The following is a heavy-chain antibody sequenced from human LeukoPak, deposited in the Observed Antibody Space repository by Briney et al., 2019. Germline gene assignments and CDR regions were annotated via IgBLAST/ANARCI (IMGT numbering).Heavy chain of an antibody. CDR2: IIPIFGRI. Sequence: ASVKVSCKASGGTFISYAISWVRQAPGQGLEWMGGIIPIFGRINYAQKFLGRVTITADESTNTAYMELSSLRSEDTAVYYCARAPQTGPHYYGMDVWGKGTTVTVSS. CDR3: ARAPQTGPHYYGMDV. CDR1: GGTFISYA. D-gene: IGHD3-9*01. J-gene: IGHJ6*04. V-gene: IGHV1-69*01.